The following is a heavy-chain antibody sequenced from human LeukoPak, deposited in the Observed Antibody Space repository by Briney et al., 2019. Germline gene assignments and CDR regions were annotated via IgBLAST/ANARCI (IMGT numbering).Heavy chain of an antibody. CDR3: ARHPRYCSSTSCWGYRPPPIAVDY. CDR2: IYYSGST. D-gene: IGHD2-2*01. J-gene: IGHJ4*02. Sequence: SETLSLTCTVSGGSISSSSYYWGWIRQPPGKGLEWIGSIYYSGSTYYNPSLKSRVTISVDTSKNQFSLKLSSVTAADTAVYYCARHPRYCSSTSCWGYRPPPIAVDYWGQGTLVTVSS. CDR1: GGSISSSSYY. V-gene: IGHV4-39*01.